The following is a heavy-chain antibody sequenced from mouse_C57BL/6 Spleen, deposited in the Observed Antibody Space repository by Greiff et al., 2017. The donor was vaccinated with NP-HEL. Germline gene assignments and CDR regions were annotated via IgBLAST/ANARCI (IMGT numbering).Heavy chain of an antibody. CDR1: GFTFSDYY. Sequence: EVKLLESGGGLVQPGGSLKLSCAASGFTFSDYYMYWVRQTPEKRLEWVAYISNGGGSTYYPDTVKGRFTISRDNAKNTLYLQMSRLKSEDTAMYYCARSYGNLWYFDVWGTGTTVTVSS. CDR2: ISNGGGST. J-gene: IGHJ1*03. D-gene: IGHD2-1*01. CDR3: ARSYGNLWYFDV. V-gene: IGHV5-12*01.